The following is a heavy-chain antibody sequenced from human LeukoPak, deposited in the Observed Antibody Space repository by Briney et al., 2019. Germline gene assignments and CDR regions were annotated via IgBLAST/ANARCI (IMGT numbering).Heavy chain of an antibody. CDR2: IIPIFGTA. D-gene: IGHD2-2*01. V-gene: IGHV1-69*05. J-gene: IGHJ6*03. Sequence: AVTVSFKSSGGTFSSYAISWVRQAPGQGLEWMGGIIPIFGTANYAQKFQGRVTITTDESTSTAYMELSSLRSEDTAVYYCASGDIVVVPAAIRRDYYYYYYMDVWGKGTTVTVSS. CDR3: ASGDIVVVPAAIRRDYYYYYYMDV. CDR1: GGTFSSYA.